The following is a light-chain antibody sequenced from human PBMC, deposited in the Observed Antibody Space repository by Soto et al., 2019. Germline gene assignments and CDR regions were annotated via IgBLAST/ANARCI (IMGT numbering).Light chain of an antibody. Sequence: EIVMTQSPATLSVSPGERATLSCRASQSVSSKLAWYQQKPGQAPRLLIYAASTRATGIPARFSGSGSGTEFTLTISSLQSEDFAVYYCQQYNAWPFTFGPGTRWIS. CDR3: QQYNAWPFT. CDR2: AAS. V-gene: IGKV3-15*01. J-gene: IGKJ3*01. CDR1: QSVSSK.